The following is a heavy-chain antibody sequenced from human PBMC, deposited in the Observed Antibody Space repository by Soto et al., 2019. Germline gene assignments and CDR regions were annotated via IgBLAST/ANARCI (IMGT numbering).Heavy chain of an antibody. Sequence: SETLSLTCTVSGGSISSYYWSWLRQPPGKGLEWIGYIHYSGNTKYNPSLKSRVTISSDTSKDQFSLKLTSMTAADTAVYYCARGHYDFWSGYFATIDYWGQGTLVTVS. V-gene: IGHV4-59*08. D-gene: IGHD3-3*01. CDR3: ARGHYDFWSGYFATIDY. CDR1: GGSISSYY. CDR2: IHYSGNT. J-gene: IGHJ4*02.